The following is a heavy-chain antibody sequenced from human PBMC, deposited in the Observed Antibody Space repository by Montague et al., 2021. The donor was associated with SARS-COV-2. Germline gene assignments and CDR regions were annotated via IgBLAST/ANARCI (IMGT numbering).Heavy chain of an antibody. D-gene: IGHD2-15*01. V-gene: IGHV4-59*01. CDR1: GGSISSYY. J-gene: IGHJ6*02. CDR2: INYSGST. CDR3: ACKLVVHYWYGMDV. Sequence: SETLSLTCTVAGGSISSYYWSWIRQPPRKGLERVGYINYSGSTNYNPSLKSRVPISVDTSTNQFSLNLSSVTAADTAVYYCACKLVVHYWYGMDVWGQGTTVTVSS.